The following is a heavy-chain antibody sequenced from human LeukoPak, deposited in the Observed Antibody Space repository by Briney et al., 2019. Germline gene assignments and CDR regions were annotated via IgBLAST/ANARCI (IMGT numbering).Heavy chain of an antibody. J-gene: IGHJ4*02. CDR2: INPNSGGT. D-gene: IGHD3-3*01. CDR3: ARVPWGFWSGYYTEAHYYFDY. Sequence: ASVKVSCKASGYTFTGYYMHWVRQAPGQGLEWMGWINPNSGGTNYAQKFQGRVTMTRDTSISTAYMELSRLRSDDTAVYYSARVPWGFWSGYYTEAHYYFDYWGQGTRVTVSS. V-gene: IGHV1-2*02. CDR1: GYTFTGYY.